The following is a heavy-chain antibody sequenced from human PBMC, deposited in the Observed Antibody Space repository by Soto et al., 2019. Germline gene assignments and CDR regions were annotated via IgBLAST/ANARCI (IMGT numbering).Heavy chain of an antibody. CDR1: GFTFSSYA. Sequence: GGSLRLSCAASGFTFSSYAMSWVRQAPGKGLEWVSAISGSGGSTYYADSVKGRFTISRDNSKNTLYLQMNSLRAEDTAVYYCAKGQSGSYKLYYYYGMDVWGQGTTVTVSS. D-gene: IGHD1-26*01. CDR2: ISGSGGST. V-gene: IGHV3-23*01. J-gene: IGHJ6*02. CDR3: AKGQSGSYKLYYYYGMDV.